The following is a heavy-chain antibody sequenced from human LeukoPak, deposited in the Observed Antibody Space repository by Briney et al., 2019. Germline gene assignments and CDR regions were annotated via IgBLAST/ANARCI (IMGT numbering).Heavy chain of an antibody. V-gene: IGHV3-48*01. CDR1: GFTFSSYN. CDR3: ARSLYGSFDY. D-gene: IGHD3-10*01. CDR2: ITTSSSTI. Sequence: GSLRLSCAASGFTFSSYNMDWVRQAPGKGLEWLSYITTSSSTIYYADSVKGRFTISRDNAKNSLYLQMNTLRAEDTAVYYCARSLYGSFDYWGQGTLVTVSS. J-gene: IGHJ4*02.